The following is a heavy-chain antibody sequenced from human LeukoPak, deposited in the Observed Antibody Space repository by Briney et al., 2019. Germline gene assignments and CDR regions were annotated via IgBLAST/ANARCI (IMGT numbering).Heavy chain of an antibody. CDR1: GGSFSGYY. D-gene: IGHD3-22*01. CDR2: INHSGST. V-gene: IGHV4-34*01. Sequence: SETLSLTCAVYGGSFSGYYWSWIRQPPGKGLEWIGEINHSGSTNYNPSLKSRVTISVDTSKNQFSLKLSSVTAADTAVYYCARGPRRRGPPWPPVSSGYYLNRNYFDYWGQEPWSPSPQ. CDR3: ARGPRRRGPPWPPVSSGYYLNRNYFDY. J-gene: IGHJ4*01.